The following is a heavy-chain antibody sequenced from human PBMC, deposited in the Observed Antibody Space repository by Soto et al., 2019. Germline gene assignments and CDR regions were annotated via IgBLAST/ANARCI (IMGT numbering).Heavy chain of an antibody. J-gene: IGHJ6*02. Sequence: ASVKVSCKASGYTFTSYAMHWVRQAPAQRLERMGWINAGTGTTKHSQKFKGRVTITRDTSASTAYMALSSLRDEDTALYYCASQIAAAAYLAADYYGIDVWGQETTVTVSS. V-gene: IGHV1-3*01. CDR2: INAGTGTT. CDR1: GYTFTSYA. CDR3: ASQIAAAAYLAADYYGIDV. D-gene: IGHD6-13*01.